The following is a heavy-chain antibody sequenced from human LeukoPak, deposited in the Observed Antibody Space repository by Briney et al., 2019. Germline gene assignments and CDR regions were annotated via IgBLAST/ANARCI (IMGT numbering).Heavy chain of an antibody. J-gene: IGHJ3*02. Sequence: GGSLRLSCAASGFTFSSYAMHWVRQAPGKGLEWVAVISYDGSNKYYADPVKGRFTISRDNSKNTLYLQMNSLRAEDTAVYYCARDNTATDNDDAFDIWGQGTMVTVSS. CDR1: GFTFSSYA. CDR2: ISYDGSNK. D-gene: IGHD5-18*01. CDR3: ARDNTATDNDDAFDI. V-gene: IGHV3-30-3*01.